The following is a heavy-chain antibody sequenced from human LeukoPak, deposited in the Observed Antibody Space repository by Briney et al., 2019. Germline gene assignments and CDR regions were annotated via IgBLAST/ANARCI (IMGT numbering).Heavy chain of an antibody. V-gene: IGHV3-66*01. Sequence: PGGSLRLSCAASGFTVSSNCMSWVRQAPGKGLEWVSVIYSGGSTYYAGSVKGRFTISRDNSKNTLYLQMNSLRAEDTAVYYCARVPYNWNDEGWGQGTLVTVSS. D-gene: IGHD1-20*01. CDR2: IYSGGST. CDR3: ARVPYNWNDEG. CDR1: GFTVSSNC. J-gene: IGHJ4*02.